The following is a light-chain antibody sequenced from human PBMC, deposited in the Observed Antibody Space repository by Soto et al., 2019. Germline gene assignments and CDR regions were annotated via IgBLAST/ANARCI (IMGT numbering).Light chain of an antibody. J-gene: IGKJ1*01. V-gene: IGKV3-20*01. CDR3: HQYCSSPDQ. Sequence: IELTQSPRPLSLSPGERATLSCRASQSVSSSYLAWYQQKPGQAPRLLIYGASSRATGIPDRFSGSGSGTDFDTTVCRLESEEVEVDYDHQYCSSPDQLGQVT. CDR1: QSVSSSY. CDR2: GAS.